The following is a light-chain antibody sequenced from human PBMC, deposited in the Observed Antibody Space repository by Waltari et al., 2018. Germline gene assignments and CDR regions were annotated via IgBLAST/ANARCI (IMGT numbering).Light chain of an antibody. Sequence: ETIMTQSPATLSASPGERATLFCRASQSISRNLAWYQQKPGQAPSLVMYAASTRATGIPARFSGSGSGTEFTLTISSLQSEDCALYYRQQYDAWPLTFGGGTKVEIK. CDR2: AAS. J-gene: IGKJ4*01. V-gene: IGKV3-15*01. CDR1: QSISRN. CDR3: QQYDAWPLT.